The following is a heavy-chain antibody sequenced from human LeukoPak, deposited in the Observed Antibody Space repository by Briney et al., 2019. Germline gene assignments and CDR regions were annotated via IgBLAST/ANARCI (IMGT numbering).Heavy chain of an antibody. J-gene: IGHJ4*02. CDR3: AKRLSFGVAIGDFDY. V-gene: IGHV3-23*01. Sequence: GESLRLSCAASGFTFSNYAMSWVRQAPGKGLEWVSAISGSGDSTYYADSVKGRFTISRDSPMETLYLQMNSLRAEDTATYFCAKRLSFGVAIGDFDYWGQGTLVTVSS. CDR1: GFTFSNYA. D-gene: IGHD3-3*01. CDR2: ISGSGDST.